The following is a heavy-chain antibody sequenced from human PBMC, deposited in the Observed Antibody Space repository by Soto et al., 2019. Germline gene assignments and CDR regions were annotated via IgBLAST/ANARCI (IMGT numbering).Heavy chain of an antibody. Sequence: ASVKVSCKASGYTFTSYAMHWVRQAPGQRLEWMGWINAGNGNTKYSQKFQDRVTITRDTSASTAYMELSSLSSEDTAVYYCARGPSDYDILTAGFDYWGQGTLVTAPQ. CDR3: ARGPSDYDILTAGFDY. D-gene: IGHD3-9*01. CDR1: GYTFTSYA. V-gene: IGHV1-3*01. J-gene: IGHJ4*02. CDR2: INAGNGNT.